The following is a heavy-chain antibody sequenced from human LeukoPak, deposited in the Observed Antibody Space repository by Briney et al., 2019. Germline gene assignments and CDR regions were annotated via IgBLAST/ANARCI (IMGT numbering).Heavy chain of an antibody. CDR1: GFTFSSYA. J-gene: IGHJ4*02. CDR3: CSGTTTYYFDY. V-gene: IGHV3-23*01. Sequence: GGSLRLSCAASGFTFSSYAMSWVRQAPGKGLEWVSGISGSGRGGRTYYADSVKGRFTISRDDSKNTLYLQLSSLRPDDTAVYYCCSGTTTYYFDYWGQGTLVTVSS. CDR2: ISGSGRGGRT. D-gene: IGHD3-10*02.